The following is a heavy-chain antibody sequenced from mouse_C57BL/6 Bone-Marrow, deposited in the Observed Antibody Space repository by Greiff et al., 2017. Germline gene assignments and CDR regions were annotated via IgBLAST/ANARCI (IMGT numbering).Heavy chain of an antibody. CDR3: ARWCYYGSYFDD. V-gene: IGHV1-50*01. CDR2: IDPSDSYT. Sequence: QVQLQQPGAELVKPGASVKLSCKASGYTFTSYWMQWVKQRPGQGLEWIGEIDPSDSYTNYNQQFQGKATLTVDTSSRTASLQLSSLTSEDSAVDYCARWCYYGSYFDDWGKGTTLTVSS. CDR1: GYTFTSYW. D-gene: IGHD1-1*01. J-gene: IGHJ2*01.